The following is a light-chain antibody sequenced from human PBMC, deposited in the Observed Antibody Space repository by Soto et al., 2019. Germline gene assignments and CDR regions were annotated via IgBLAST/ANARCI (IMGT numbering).Light chain of an antibody. J-gene: IGLJ1*01. CDR2: DVS. Sequence: QSVLTQPASVSGSPGRSITISCTGTSSDIGGYNYASWYQQHPGKATKFMIYDVSNRPSGVSNRFSGSKSGNTASLTISGLQAEDEADYYCCSYTTSNTRQIVFGTGTKVTVL. V-gene: IGLV2-14*01. CDR3: CSYTTSNTRQIV. CDR1: SSDIGGYNY.